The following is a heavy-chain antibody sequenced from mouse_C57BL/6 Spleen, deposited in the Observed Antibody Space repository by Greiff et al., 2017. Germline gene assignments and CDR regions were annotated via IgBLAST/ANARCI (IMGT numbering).Heavy chain of an antibody. V-gene: IGHV1-64*01. D-gene: IGHD3-3*01. CDR2: IHPNSGST. Sequence: QVQLQQPGAELVKPGASVKLSCKASGYTFTSYWMHWVKQRPGQGLEWIGMIHPNSGSTNYNEKFKSKATLTVDKSSRTAYMQLSSLTSEDSAVYCCARRGTLIFDCWGQGTTLTVSS. CDR1: GYTFTSYW. CDR3: ARRGTLIFDC. J-gene: IGHJ2*01.